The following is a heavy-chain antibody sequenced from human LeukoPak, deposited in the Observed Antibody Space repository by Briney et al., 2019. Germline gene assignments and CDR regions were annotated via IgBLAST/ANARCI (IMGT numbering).Heavy chain of an antibody. CDR3: ARATQPRYCSSTSCLDAFDI. V-gene: IGHV4-61*02. CDR1: GGSISSGSYY. J-gene: IGHJ3*02. Sequence: SETLSLTCTVSGGSISSGSYYWSWIRQPAGKGLEWIGRIYTSGSTNYNPSLKSRVTISVDTSKNQFSLKLSSVTAADTAVYCCARATQPRYCSSTSCLDAFDIWGQGTMVTVSS. CDR2: IYTSGST. D-gene: IGHD2-2*01.